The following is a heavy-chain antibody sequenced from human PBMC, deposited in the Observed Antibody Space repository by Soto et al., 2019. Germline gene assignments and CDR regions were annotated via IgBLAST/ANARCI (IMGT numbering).Heavy chain of an antibody. J-gene: IGHJ5*02. CDR1: EFTFRDYA. Sequence: QVQLVESGGGVVQPGRSLRLSCAASEFTFRDYAMHWVRQAPGKGLEWVAVISDDGSNKFHADSVKGRFTISRDNSKNKPYLQLNSLGSDATGVYSCARGRGPYDVTDYCCNHWGQGTLVSVSS. D-gene: IGHD3-22*01. CDR3: ARGRGPYDVTDYCCNH. V-gene: IGHV3-30-3*01. CDR2: ISDDGSNK.